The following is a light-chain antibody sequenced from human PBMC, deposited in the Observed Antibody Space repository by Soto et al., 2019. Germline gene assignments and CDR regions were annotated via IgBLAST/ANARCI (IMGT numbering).Light chain of an antibody. CDR3: QQYDNWPPLT. CDR1: QSISSR. J-gene: IGKJ4*01. CDR2: GAS. Sequence: EIVMTQSQATLSVSPGERATLSCRASQSISSRLAWYQQKPGQAPRLLIYGASTRATGIPARFSGSGSGTEFTLTISSLQSEDFAVYYCQQYDNWPPLTFGGGTKVEIK. V-gene: IGKV3-15*01.